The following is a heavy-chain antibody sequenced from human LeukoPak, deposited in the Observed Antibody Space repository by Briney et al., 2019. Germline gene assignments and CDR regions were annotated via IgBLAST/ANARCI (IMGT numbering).Heavy chain of an antibody. Sequence: GGSLRLSCAGSGFTFGGYGMHWSRQTPGKGLGWVAVIAYDGSRAFYADSVKGRFTISRDNSKNTMSVQMDDLRAEDTAVYYCTRYNNDHFDYWGQGTLVTVSS. CDR3: TRYNNDHFDY. D-gene: IGHD1-14*01. V-gene: IGHV3-33*01. CDR2: IAYDGSRA. CDR1: GFTFGGYG. J-gene: IGHJ4*02.